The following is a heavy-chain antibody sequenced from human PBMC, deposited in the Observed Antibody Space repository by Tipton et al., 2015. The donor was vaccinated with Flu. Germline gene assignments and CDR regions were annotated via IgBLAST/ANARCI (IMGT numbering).Heavy chain of an antibody. CDR1: GFAFDSYS. CDR3: ATGPLPDSNWYNGMDV. CDR2: ISHSGIHI. Sequence: GSLRLSCAASGFAFDSYSLNWVRQATGKGLEWISYISHSGIHIHYADSVKGRFTSSRDSAKNSVYLQMTSLRVGDTAVYYCATGPLPDSNWYNGMDVWGQVPTVTVFS. V-gene: IGHV3-21*05. J-gene: IGHJ6*02. D-gene: IGHD6-13*01.